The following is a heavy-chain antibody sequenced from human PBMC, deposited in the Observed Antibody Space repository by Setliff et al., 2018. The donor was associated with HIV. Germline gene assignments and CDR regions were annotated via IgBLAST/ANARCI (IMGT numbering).Heavy chain of an antibody. V-gene: IGHV1-8*02. CDR3: ARAGTMKPLGY. D-gene: IGHD3-22*01. J-gene: IGHJ4*02. CDR2: MNPNSGNR. CDR1: GYTFTSYD. Sequence: ASVKVSCKTSGYTFTSYDINWVRQATGQGLEWMGWMNPNSGNRGYAQKLQGRVTMTTDTSTSTAYMELRSLRSDDTAVYYCARAGTMKPLGYWGQGTLVTVSS.